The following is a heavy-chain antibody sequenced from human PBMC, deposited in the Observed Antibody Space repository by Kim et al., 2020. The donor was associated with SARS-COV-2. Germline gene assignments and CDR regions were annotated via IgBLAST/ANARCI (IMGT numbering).Heavy chain of an antibody. D-gene: IGHD2-2*01. CDR1: GGSISSYY. Sequence: SETLSLTCTVSGGSISSYYWSWIRQPPGKGLEWIGYIYYSGSTNYNPSLKSRVTISVDTSKNQFSLKLSSVTAADTAVYYCARAPSIVVVPAARAPGAFDIWGQGTMVTVSS. CDR3: ARAPSIVVVPAARAPGAFDI. CDR2: IYYSGST. V-gene: IGHV4-59*01. J-gene: IGHJ3*02.